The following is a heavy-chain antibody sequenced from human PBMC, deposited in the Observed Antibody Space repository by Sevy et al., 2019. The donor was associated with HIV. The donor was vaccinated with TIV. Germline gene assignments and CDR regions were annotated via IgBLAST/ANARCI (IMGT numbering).Heavy chain of an antibody. Sequence: ETLSLTCTVSGDSISSNNFYWGWVRQPPEKGLEWIGSIYYTGSTYYNPSLKSRVTITVDTSKNQFSLKLTSVTAADTAVYYCAREAVALDYWGQGTLVTVSS. CDR2: IYYTGST. J-gene: IGHJ4*01. CDR3: AREAVALDY. V-gene: IGHV4-39*02. D-gene: IGHD6-19*01. CDR1: GDSISSNNFY.